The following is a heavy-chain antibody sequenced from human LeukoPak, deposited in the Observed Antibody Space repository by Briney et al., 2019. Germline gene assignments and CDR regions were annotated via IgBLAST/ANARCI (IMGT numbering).Heavy chain of an antibody. V-gene: IGHV3-23*01. J-gene: IGHJ6*03. Sequence: GGSLRLSCAASGFTFSSYAVSWVRQAPGKGLEWVSAISGSGGSTYYADSVKGRFTISRDNSKNTLYLQINSLRAEDTAVYYCAKDRNSNYYYYYMDVWGKGTTVTVSS. D-gene: IGHD4-11*01. CDR2: ISGSGGST. CDR3: AKDRNSNYYYYYMDV. CDR1: GFTFSSYA.